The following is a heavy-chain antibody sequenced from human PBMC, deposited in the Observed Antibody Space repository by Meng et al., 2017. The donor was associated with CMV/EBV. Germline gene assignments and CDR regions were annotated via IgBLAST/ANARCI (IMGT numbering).Heavy chain of an antibody. J-gene: IGHJ4*02. Sequence: GESLKISCAASGCTFSNAWMSWVRQAPGKGLEWVGFIRSKAYGGTTEYAASVKGRFTISRDDSKSSAYLQMNSLKTEDTAVYYCTREYELGYCSSTSCPYFDYWGQGTLVTVSS. V-gene: IGHV3-49*04. D-gene: IGHD2-2*01. CDR1: GCTFSNAW. CDR3: TREYELGYCSSTSCPYFDY. CDR2: IRSKAYGGTT.